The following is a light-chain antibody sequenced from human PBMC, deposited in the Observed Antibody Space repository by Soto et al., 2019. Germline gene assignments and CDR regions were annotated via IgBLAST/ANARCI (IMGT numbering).Light chain of an antibody. J-gene: IGLJ1*01. V-gene: IGLV1-51*01. CDR3: GAWDNSLRAQFV. CDR1: SSNVGNNF. CDR2: HSN. Sequence: QSVLTQPPSVSAAPGQKVTISCSGSSSNVGNNFVSWYQQLPGAAPKLLIYHSNKRPSGIPDRFSGSASGTSATLVITGLQTGDEADYYCGAWDNSLRAQFVFGTGTKLTVL.